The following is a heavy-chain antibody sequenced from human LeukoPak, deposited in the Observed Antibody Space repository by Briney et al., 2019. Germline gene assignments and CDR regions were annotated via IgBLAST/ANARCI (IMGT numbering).Heavy chain of an antibody. Sequence: SQTLSRTGTGSGGSSSSGSYYWSWIRQPPGKGLELIGRIYTGGNTNYNPSLKSRVTISVSTSTRQFSLKLSSVTAADTAVYYCARDLLRLNYYYMDVWGKGTTVTVSS. CDR1: GGSSSSGSYY. CDR3: ARDLLRLNYYYMDV. V-gene: IGHV4-61*02. J-gene: IGHJ6*03. D-gene: IGHD3-3*01. CDR2: IYTGGNT.